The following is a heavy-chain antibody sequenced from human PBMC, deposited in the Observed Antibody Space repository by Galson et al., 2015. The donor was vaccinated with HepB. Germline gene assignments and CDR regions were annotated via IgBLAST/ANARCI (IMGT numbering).Heavy chain of an antibody. CDR2: ISAYNGYT. CDR1: GYTFTRYG. Sequence: SVKVSCKASGYTFTRYGISWVRQAPGQGLEWMGWISAYNGYTKYAQKLQGRVTMSTDTSTSTAYMELRSLRSDDTAVYYCARGRGFVVVPAATNPHFDYWGQGTLVTVSS. V-gene: IGHV1-18*01. D-gene: IGHD2-2*01. CDR3: ARGRGFVVVPAATNPHFDY. J-gene: IGHJ4*02.